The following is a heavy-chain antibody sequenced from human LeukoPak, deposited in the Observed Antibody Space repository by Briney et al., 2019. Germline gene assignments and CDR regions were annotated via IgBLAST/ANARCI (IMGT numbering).Heavy chain of an antibody. CDR3: ARAGENPIAAASGRVLNWFDP. Sequence: SETLSLTCAVYGRSFSGYYWSWIRQPPGKGLEWIGEINHSGSTNYNPSLKSRVTISVDTSKNQFSLKLSSVTAADTAVYYCARAGENPIAAASGRVLNWFDPWGQGTLVTVSS. CDR2: INHSGST. D-gene: IGHD6-13*01. J-gene: IGHJ5*02. V-gene: IGHV4-34*01. CDR1: GRSFSGYY.